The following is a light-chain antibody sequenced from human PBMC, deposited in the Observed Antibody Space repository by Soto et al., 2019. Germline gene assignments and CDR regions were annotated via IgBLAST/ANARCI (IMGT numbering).Light chain of an antibody. CDR3: QSGDSSGTYEV. J-gene: IGLJ2*01. Sequence: SYELTQPSSVSVSPGETARITCSGDALPKQFAYWYQQKPGQAPVLVIYKDIERPSGIPERFSGSTSGTTVTLTISGVQAEDEADDYCQSGDSSGTYEVFGGGTKLTVL. V-gene: IGLV3-25*03. CDR1: ALPKQF. CDR2: KDI.